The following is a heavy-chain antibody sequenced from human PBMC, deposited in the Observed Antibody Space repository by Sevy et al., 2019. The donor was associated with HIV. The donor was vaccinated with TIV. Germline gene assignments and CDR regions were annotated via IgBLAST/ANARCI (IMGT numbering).Heavy chain of an antibody. V-gene: IGHV3-21*01. CDR3: ASEKEQLVLWPYYGMDV. CDR1: GLRFSNYN. J-gene: IGHJ6*02. D-gene: IGHD6-13*01. CDR2: ISNSSSYI. Sequence: GGSLRLSCAASGLRFSNYNMNWVRQAPGQGLEWVACISNSSSYIYYVDSVKGRFNISRDNAKNSLYLQMNSLRAEDTAEYYCASEKEQLVLWPYYGMDVWGQGTTVTVSS.